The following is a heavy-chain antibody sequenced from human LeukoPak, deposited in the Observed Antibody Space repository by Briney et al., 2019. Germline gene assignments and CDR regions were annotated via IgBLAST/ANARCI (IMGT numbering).Heavy chain of an antibody. CDR2: ICYSGST. V-gene: IGHV4-39*01. Sequence: SETLSLTCTVSGGSISSSSYYWGWIRQPPGKGLEWIGSICYSGSTYYNPSLKSRVTISVDTSKNQFSLKLSSVTAADTAVYYCARHSRGSEYGMDVWGQGTTITVSS. D-gene: IGHD3-10*01. CDR1: GGSISSSSYY. J-gene: IGHJ6*02. CDR3: ARHSRGSEYGMDV.